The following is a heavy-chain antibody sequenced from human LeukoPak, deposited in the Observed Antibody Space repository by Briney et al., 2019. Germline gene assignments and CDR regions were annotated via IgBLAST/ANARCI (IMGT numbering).Heavy chain of an antibody. J-gene: IGHJ6*03. CDR3: GRGFAVVPAGLMDV. D-gene: IGHD2-2*01. CDR2: ISWNSGSI. V-gene: IGHV3-9*01. Sequence: GGSLRLSCAASGFTFDDYAMHWVRQAPGKGLEWVSGISWNSGSIGYADSVKGRFTISRDSAKNTLYLQMNSLRVDDTAVYYCGRGFAVVPAGLMDVWGKGTTVTVSS. CDR1: GFTFDDYA.